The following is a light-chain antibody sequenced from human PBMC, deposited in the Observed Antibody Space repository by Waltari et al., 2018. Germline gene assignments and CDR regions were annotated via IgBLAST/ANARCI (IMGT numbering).Light chain of an antibody. CDR1: HSLTKGY. CDR3: QQYGSSILYT. Sequence: VLTQSPDTLSLSPGERATVSCRASHSLTKGYLAWYQQKPGQAPLLLSYGASSRAAGSPDRFSGSGSGTDFTLTISRLEHEDFAVYYCQQYGSSILYTFGQGTKLEIK. CDR2: GAS. V-gene: IGKV3-20*01. J-gene: IGKJ2*01.